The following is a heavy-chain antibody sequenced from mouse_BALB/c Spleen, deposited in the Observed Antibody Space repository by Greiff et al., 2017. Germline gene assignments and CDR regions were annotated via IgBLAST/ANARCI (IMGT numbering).Heavy chain of an antibody. D-gene: IGHD2-3*01. V-gene: IGHV14-1*02. Sequence: EVQLQQSGAELVRPGALVKLSCKASGFNIKDYYMHWVKQRPEQGLEWIGWIDPENGNTIYDPKFQGKASITADTSSNTAYLQLSSLTSEDTAVYYCARVYDGYYDYAMDYWGQGTSVTVSS. CDR1: GFNIKDYY. J-gene: IGHJ4*01. CDR3: ARVYDGYYDYAMDY. CDR2: IDPENGNT.